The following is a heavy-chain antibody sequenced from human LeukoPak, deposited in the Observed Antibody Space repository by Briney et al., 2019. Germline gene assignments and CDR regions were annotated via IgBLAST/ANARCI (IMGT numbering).Heavy chain of an antibody. V-gene: IGHV3-30*04. D-gene: IGHD3-10*01. CDR1: GFTFSSYA. J-gene: IGHJ5*02. CDR3: ARGISMVRGVIPSYNWFDP. Sequence: GRSLRLSCAASGFTFSSYAMHWVRQAPGKGLEWVAVISYDGSYKYHADSVKGRFTISRENSKNTLYLQMNSLRAEDTAVYYCARGISMVRGVIPSYNWFDPWAREPWSPSPQ. CDR2: ISYDGSYK.